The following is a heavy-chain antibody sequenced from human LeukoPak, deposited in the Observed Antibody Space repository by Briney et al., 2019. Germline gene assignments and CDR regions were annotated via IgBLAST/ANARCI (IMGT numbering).Heavy chain of an antibody. Sequence: SETLSLTCTVSGGSISSYYWSWIPQPPGKGLEWIGYIYYSGSTNYNPSLKSRVTISVDTSKNQFSLKLSSVTAADTAVYYCARGGGYCSSTSCYHFDYWGQGTLVTVSS. V-gene: IGHV4-59*01. CDR2: IYYSGST. D-gene: IGHD2-2*01. J-gene: IGHJ4*02. CDR1: GGSISSYY. CDR3: ARGGGYCSSTSCYHFDY.